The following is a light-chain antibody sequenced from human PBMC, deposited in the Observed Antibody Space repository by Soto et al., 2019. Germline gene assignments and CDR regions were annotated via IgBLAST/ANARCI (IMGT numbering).Light chain of an antibody. Sequence: QMTNSLPTLSAFVGESVTITGRASRDVSNGLAWYQQKPGKAPKLLIYDASRLESGVPSSFSGSGSGTEFSLTISSLQPDDFAIYYCQQFYSSPYTFGQGTKLEIK. V-gene: IGKV1-5*01. J-gene: IGKJ2*01. CDR3: QQFYSSPYT. CDR2: DAS. CDR1: RDVSNG.